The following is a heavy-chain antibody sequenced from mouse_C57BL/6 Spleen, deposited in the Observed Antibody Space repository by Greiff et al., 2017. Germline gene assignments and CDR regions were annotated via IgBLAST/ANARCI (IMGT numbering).Heavy chain of an antibody. CDR2: ISNLAYSI. D-gene: IGHD2-4*01. Sequence: EVMLVESGGGLVQPGGSLKLSCAASGFTFSDYGMAWVRQAPRKGPEWVAFISNLAYSIYYADTVTGRFTISRENAKNTLYLEMSSLRSEDTAMYYCARRDDYDYYAMDYWGQGTSVTVSS. V-gene: IGHV5-15*01. CDR3: ARRDDYDYYAMDY. J-gene: IGHJ4*01. CDR1: GFTFSDYG.